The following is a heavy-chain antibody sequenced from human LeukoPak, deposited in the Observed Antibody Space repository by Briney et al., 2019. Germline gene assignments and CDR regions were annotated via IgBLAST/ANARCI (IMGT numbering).Heavy chain of an antibody. J-gene: IGHJ4*02. CDR3: ARAAAAGPFDY. V-gene: IGHV1-18*01. CDR1: GGTFRSYA. D-gene: IGHD6-13*01. Sequence: GASVKVSCKASGGTFRSYAISWVRQAPGQGLEWMGWISAYNGNTNYAQKLQGRVTMTTDTSTSTAYMELRSLRSDDTAVYYCARAAAAGPFDYWGQGTLVTVSS. CDR2: ISAYNGNT.